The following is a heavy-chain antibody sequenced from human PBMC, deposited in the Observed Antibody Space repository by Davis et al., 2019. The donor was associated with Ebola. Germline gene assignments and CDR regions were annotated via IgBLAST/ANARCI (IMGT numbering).Heavy chain of an antibody. CDR2: IYTGDSDT. CDR3: ASLRRTITGMDDAFDI. Sequence: GESLKISCKGSDNTFTNYWIGWVRQMPGKGLEWMGIIYTGDSDTRYSPSFRGQVTTSADKSTRTAYLQWGRLKASDTAMYYCASLRRTITGMDDAFDIWGQGTMVTVSS. CDR1: DNTFTNYW. D-gene: IGHD2-8*02. J-gene: IGHJ3*02. V-gene: IGHV5-51*01.